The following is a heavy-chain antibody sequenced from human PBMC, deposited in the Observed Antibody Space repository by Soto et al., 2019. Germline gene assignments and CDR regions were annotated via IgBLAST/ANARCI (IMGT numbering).Heavy chain of an antibody. CDR2: TAYTGNT. V-gene: IGHV4-59*12. CDR1: GGSITSYH. D-gene: IGHD4-17*01. CDR3: VKGGTVTTDYYGMDV. J-gene: IGHJ6*02. Sequence: SETLSLTCVVSGGSITSYHLSWIRQFPGKGLEWIAYTAYTGNTNYNPSLKSRVTISMDTSKNTLYLQMNSLRDEDTAVYYCVKGGTVTTDYYGMDVWGQGTTVTVSS.